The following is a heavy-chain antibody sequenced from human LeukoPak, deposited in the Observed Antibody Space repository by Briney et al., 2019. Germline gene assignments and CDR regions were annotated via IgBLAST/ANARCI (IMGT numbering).Heavy chain of an antibody. J-gene: IGHJ4*02. CDR2: ISAYNGNT. V-gene: IGHV1-18*01. D-gene: IGHD3-3*01. Sequence: ASVKVSCKASGYTFTSYGISWVRQAPGQGLEWMGWISAYNGNTNYAQKLQGRVTMTTDTSTSTAYMELRSLRSDDTAVYYCARANQYYDFWSGYYFYYWGQGTLVTVSS. CDR3: ARANQYYDFWSGYYFYY. CDR1: GYTFTSYG.